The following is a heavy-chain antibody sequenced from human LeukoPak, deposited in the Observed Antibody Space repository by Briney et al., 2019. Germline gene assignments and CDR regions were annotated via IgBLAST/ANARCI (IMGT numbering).Heavy chain of an antibody. D-gene: IGHD3-10*01. CDR3: AKDDAWIRFGE. CDR1: GFTFSNHG. J-gene: IGHJ4*02. V-gene: IGHV3-23*01. Sequence: GGSLRLSCAASGFTFSNHGMNWVRQAPGKGLEWVSGISPSGDIKYYADSVRGRFTISRDNSKKTLYLEVSSLTGEDTAVYYCAKDDAWIRFGEWSQGTLVTVSS. CDR2: ISPSGDIK.